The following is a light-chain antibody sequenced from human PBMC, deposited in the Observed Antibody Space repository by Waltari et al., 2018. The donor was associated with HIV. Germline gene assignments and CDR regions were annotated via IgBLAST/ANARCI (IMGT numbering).Light chain of an antibody. CDR3: QQLDTYPRT. CDR1: QGISNY. J-gene: IGKJ1*01. CDR2: AAS. Sequence: DIQLTQSPSFLSASVGDTVTITCRASQGISNYLAWYQQKPGNAPKLLIFAASTLQTGVPSRFSGSGCGTEFTLTISSLHPEDFATYSCQQLDTYPRTFGQGTKVEIK. V-gene: IGKV1-9*01.